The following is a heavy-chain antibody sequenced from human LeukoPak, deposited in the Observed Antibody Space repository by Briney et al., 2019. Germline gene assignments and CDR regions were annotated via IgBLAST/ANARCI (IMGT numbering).Heavy chain of an antibody. CDR3: ARDFKRGYFDY. CDR2: IYSGGST. Sequence: GGSLRLSCAASGFTFSSYEMNWVRQAPGKGLEWVSVIYSGGSTYYADSVKGRFTISRDNSKNTLYLQMNSLRAEDTAVYYCARDFKRGYFDYWGQGTLVTVSS. CDR1: GFTFSSYE. J-gene: IGHJ4*02. V-gene: IGHV3-66*01. D-gene: IGHD3-10*01.